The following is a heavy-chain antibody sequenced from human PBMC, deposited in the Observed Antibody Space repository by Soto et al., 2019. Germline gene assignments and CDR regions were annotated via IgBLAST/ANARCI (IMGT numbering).Heavy chain of an antibody. CDR1: GYTFTSYD. V-gene: IGHV1-8*01. J-gene: IGHJ6*03. CDR3: ARGADCSRTSGYGDYYYYMDV. Sequence: QVQLVQSGAEVKKPGASVKVSCKASGYTFTSYDINWLRQATGQGLEWMGWMNPNSGNTGYAQKFKGRVTMTRNTSISTAYMELSSLRSEDTAVYYCARGADCSRTSGYGDYYYYMDVWGKGTTVTVSS. D-gene: IGHD2-2*01. CDR2: MNPNSGNT.